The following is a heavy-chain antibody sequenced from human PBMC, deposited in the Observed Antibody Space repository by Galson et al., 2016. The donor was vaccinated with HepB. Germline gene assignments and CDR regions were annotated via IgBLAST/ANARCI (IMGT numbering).Heavy chain of an antibody. CDR3: ARDISATKYYFDY. Sequence: SLRLSCAASGFTFSSYAMHWVRQAPGKGLEWVAIISYDGSNKYYADSVKGRFTISRDNSKNTLYLQMSSLRAEDTAVYYCARDISATKYYFDYWGQGTLVTVSS. V-gene: IGHV3-30-3*01. CDR1: GFTFSSYA. D-gene: IGHD1-26*01. CDR2: ISYDGSNK. J-gene: IGHJ4*02.